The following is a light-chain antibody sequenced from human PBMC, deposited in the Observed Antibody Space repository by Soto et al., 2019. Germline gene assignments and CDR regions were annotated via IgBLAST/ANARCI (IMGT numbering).Light chain of an antibody. CDR2: GAS. CDR3: QQYGSSPLT. Sequence: IVLKHSVAALSLTPREKATLSCRASESVSTNLAWYQQKPGQAPRLLIYGASSRATGIPDRFSGSGSGTDFTLTISILEPEDFAVYYCQQYGSSPLTFGGGTKVDIK. V-gene: IGKV3-20*01. CDR1: ESVSTN. J-gene: IGKJ4*01.